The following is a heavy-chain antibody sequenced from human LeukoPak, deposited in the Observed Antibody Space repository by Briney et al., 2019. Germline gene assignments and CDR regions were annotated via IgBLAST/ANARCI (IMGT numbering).Heavy chain of an antibody. CDR2: ITSSGDGT. CDR1: GFTFSIYA. D-gene: IGHD3-22*01. V-gene: IGHV3-23*01. J-gene: IGHJ4*02. CDR3: AKDRPNYYGSNGHYYRRDGDY. Sequence: AGGSLRLSCAASGFTFSIYAMSWVRQAPGKGLQWVSSITSSGDGTYYADSVKGRFTISRDNSENMLYLQMNSLRVEDTAVYFRAKDRPNYYGSNGHYYRRDGDYWGQGTLVTVS.